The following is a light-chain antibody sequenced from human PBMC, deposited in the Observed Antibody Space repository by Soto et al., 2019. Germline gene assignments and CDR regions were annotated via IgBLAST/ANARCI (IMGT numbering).Light chain of an antibody. J-gene: IGKJ1*01. CDR3: QQYNSYWT. CDR2: KAS. V-gene: IGKV1-5*03. CDR1: QTISSW. Sequence: DIQMTQSPSTLSASVGDRVTLTCRASQTISSWLAWYQQKPGKAPKLLIYKASSLESGVPSRFSGSGSGTEFTLTISRLQPDDFATYYYQQYNSYWTFGQGTKVEIK.